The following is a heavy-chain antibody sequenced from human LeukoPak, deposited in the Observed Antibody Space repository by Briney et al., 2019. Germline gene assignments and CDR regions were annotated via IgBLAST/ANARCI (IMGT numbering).Heavy chain of an antibody. D-gene: IGHD1-1*01. J-gene: IGHJ6*03. CDR3: ARGPPRGKYYYMDV. CDR1: GFTFSSFD. CDR2: IGTASDT. Sequence: GGSLRLSCAASGFTFSSFDMYWVRQPTGQGLEWVSTIGTASDTYYPGSVECRFTLSRDNAKNSLYLQMNSLTAGDTAVYYCARGPPRGKYYYMDVWGKGTTVTVSS. V-gene: IGHV3-13*01.